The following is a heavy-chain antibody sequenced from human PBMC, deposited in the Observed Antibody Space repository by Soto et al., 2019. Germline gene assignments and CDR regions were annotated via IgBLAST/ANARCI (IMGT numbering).Heavy chain of an antibody. CDR1: GYTFTRYT. CDR3: ARGIATGQLDP. V-gene: IGHV1-3*01. J-gene: IGHJ5*02. D-gene: IGHD2-15*01. CDR2: INPDNGNT. Sequence: ASVKVSFKASGYTFTRYTMNWVRQAPGQRLEWMGWINPDNGNTKSSQKFQDRVIITRDTSASTAYMDLSSLRSEDTAVYYCARGIATGQLDPWGQGTLVTVSS.